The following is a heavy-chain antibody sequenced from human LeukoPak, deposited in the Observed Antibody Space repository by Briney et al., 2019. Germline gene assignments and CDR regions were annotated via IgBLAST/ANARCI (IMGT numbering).Heavy chain of an antibody. CDR2: IYYSGST. Sequence: SETLSLTCTVSGGSISSSSYYWGWIRRPPGKGLEWIGSIYYSGSTYYNPSLKSRVTISVDTSKNQFSLKLSSVTAADTAVYYCARQSSVIAPYNWFDPWGQGTLVTVSS. J-gene: IGHJ5*02. V-gene: IGHV4-39*01. D-gene: IGHD3-16*02. CDR3: ARQSSVIAPYNWFDP. CDR1: GGSISSSSYY.